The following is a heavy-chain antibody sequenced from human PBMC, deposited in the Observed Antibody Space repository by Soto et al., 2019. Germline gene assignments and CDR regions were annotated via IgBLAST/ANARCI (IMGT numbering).Heavy chain of an antibody. Sequence: SLKISCKGSGYSFSSYWIAWVRQMPGKGLEWMGIIYPGDSDTRYSPSFQGQVTISADKSISTAYLQWSSLKASDTAMYYCARPRSGSYRLDYYGMDVWGQGTTVTVSS. D-gene: IGHD3-10*01. V-gene: IGHV5-51*01. CDR2: IYPGDSDT. CDR1: GYSFSSYW. J-gene: IGHJ6*02. CDR3: ARPRSGSYRLDYYGMDV.